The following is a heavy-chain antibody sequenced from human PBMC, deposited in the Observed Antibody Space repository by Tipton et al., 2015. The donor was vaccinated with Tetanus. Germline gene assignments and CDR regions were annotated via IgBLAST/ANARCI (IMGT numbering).Heavy chain of an antibody. D-gene: IGHD3-10*01. CDR1: GGSVSSGSYY. J-gene: IGHJ4*02. CDR3: ARGGFGEFPDY. V-gene: IGHV4-61*01. Sequence: LTCTVSGGSVSSGSYYWSWIRQPPGKGLEWIGYIYYSGSTNYNPSLKSRVTISVDTSKNQFSLKLSSVTAADTAVYYCARGGFGEFPDYWGQGTLGTVAS. CDR2: IYYSGST.